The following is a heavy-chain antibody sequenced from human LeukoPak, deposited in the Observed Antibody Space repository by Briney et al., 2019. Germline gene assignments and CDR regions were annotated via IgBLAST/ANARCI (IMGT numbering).Heavy chain of an antibody. CDR2: IKQDGSEK. CDR1: GFTFSSYW. Sequence: GGSLRLSCAASGFTFSSYWMSWVRQAPGKGLEWVANIKQDGSEKYYVDSVKGRFTISRDNAKNSLYLQMNSLRAEDTAVYYCARPLATYYDFWSGYYSWGQGTLVTVSS. D-gene: IGHD3-3*01. V-gene: IGHV3-7*01. CDR3: ARPLATYYDFWSGYYS. J-gene: IGHJ4*02.